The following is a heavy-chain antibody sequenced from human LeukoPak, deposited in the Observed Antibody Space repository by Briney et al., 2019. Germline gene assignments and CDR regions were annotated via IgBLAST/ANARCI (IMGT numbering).Heavy chain of an antibody. J-gene: IGHJ2*01. D-gene: IGHD2-15*01. CDR3: ARDPVVPATSMQFDWYFDL. V-gene: IGHV4-39*07. CDR1: GGSIRSSSYY. Sequence: SETLSLTCTVSGGSIRSSSYYWGWIRQPPGKGLEWIGSISHSGSPYYNPSLKSRVTISVHTSKNQFSLKLSSVTAADTAVYYCARDPVVPATSMQFDWYFDLWGRGTLITVSS. CDR2: ISHSGSP.